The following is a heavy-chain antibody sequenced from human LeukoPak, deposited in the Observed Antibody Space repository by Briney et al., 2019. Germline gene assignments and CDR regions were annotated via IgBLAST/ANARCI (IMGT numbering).Heavy chain of an antibody. Sequence: ASVKVSCKASGYTFTSYGISWVRQAPGQGLEWMGWNSAYKGNTNHAQKLQGRVTRTTDTSTSTAYMELRSLRSDDTAVYYCAASYCSGGSCYIFDYWGQGTLVTVSS. CDR3: AASYCSGGSCYIFDY. CDR1: GYTFTSYG. D-gene: IGHD2-15*01. CDR2: NSAYKGNT. V-gene: IGHV1-18*04. J-gene: IGHJ4*02.